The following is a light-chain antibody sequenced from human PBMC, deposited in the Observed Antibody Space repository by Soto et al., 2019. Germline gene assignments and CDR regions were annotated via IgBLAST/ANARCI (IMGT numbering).Light chain of an antibody. CDR1: SSNIGAGYD. V-gene: IGLV1-40*01. J-gene: IGLJ2*01. CDR2: GNS. CDR3: QSYASSLGASV. Sequence: QSVLTQPPSVSGAPGQRVTISCTGSSSNIGAGYDVHWYQQLPGTAPKLLIYGNSNRPSGVPDRFSGSKSGTSASLAITGLQAEDEADYYCQSYASSLGASVFGGGTKVTVL.